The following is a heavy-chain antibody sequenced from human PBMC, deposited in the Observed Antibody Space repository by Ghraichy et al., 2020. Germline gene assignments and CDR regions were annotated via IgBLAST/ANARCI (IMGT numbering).Heavy chain of an antibody. CDR3: AKGTPTGSSGSNHHDFWSGYYLSFDY. J-gene: IGHJ4*02. V-gene: IGHV4-34*01. CDR1: GGSFSGYY. D-gene: IGHD3-3*01. Sequence: SETLSLTCAVYGGSFSGYYWSWIRQPPEKGLEWIGEINHSGSTNYNPSLKSRVSIPVDTSKNQFSLKLSSVTAADTAVYYCAKGTPTGSSGSNHHDFWSGYYLSFDYWGQGTLVTVSS. CDR2: INHSGST.